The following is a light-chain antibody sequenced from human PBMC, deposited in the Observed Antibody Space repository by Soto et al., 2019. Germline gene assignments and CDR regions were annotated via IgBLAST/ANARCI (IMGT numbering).Light chain of an antibody. V-gene: IGLV1-40*01. CDR3: QSYDSSLSGYV. CDR1: TSNLGAGFP. Sequence: QPVLTQPPSVSGAPGQRVTFSCTGSTSNLGAGFPVHWYQQLPGTAPKLVISANNNRPSGVPDRFSGSKSGTSASLAITGLQAEDEADYYCQSYDSSLSGYVFGTGTKLTVL. CDR2: ANN. J-gene: IGLJ1*01.